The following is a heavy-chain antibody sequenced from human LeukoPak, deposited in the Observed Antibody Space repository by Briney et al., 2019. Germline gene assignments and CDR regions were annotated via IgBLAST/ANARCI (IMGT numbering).Heavy chain of an antibody. CDR3: AVYSYYFDY. CDR2: IYYSGST. CDR1: GGSISSSSYY. Sequence: PSETLSLTCTVSGGSISSSSYYWGWIRQPPGKELEWIGSIYYSGSTNYNPSLKSRVTISVDTSKNQFSLKLSSVTAADTAVYYCAVYSYYFDYWGQGTLVTVSS. D-gene: IGHD2-8*01. J-gene: IGHJ4*02. V-gene: IGHV4-39*07.